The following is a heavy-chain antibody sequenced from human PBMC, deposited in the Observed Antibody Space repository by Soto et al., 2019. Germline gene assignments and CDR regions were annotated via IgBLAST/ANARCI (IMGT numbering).Heavy chain of an antibody. V-gene: IGHV3-49*03. CDR3: TRENDYGSGYYFDY. J-gene: IGHJ4*02. Sequence: GWSLRLSCTASGFTFGDYAMSWFRQAPGKGLEWVGFIRSKAYGGTTEYAASVKGRFTISRDDSKSIAYLQMNSLKTEDTAVYYCTRENDYGSGYYFDYWGQGTPVTASS. CDR2: IRSKAYGGTT. D-gene: IGHD3-10*01. CDR1: GFTFGDYA.